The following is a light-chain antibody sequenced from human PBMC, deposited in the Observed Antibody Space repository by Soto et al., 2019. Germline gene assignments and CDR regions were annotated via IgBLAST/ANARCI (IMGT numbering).Light chain of an antibody. CDR1: SSNIGGNY. CDR3: GGWDDSLSGPV. J-gene: IGLJ2*01. Sequence: QSVLTQPPSASGTPGQRVNISCSGSSSNIGGNYVYWYRQFPGTAPKLLIQRNNQRPSGVPARFSGSKSGTSASLAISGLRSEDEADYYCGGWDDSLSGPVFGGGTKVTVL. V-gene: IGLV1-47*01. CDR2: RNN.